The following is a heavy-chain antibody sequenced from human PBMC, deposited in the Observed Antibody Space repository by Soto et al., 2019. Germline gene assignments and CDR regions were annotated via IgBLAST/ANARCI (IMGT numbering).Heavy chain of an antibody. Sequence: QVQLVQSGADVKKPGSSVKVSCQASGVTFSSETLGWVRQAPGQGLGWVGGIIPLFGTASYAKKFQGRVTITADETTSTDYMELSSLRSDDTAVYFCATELGENPASPFDAWGQGTLVTVSS. V-gene: IGHV1-69*01. CDR1: GVTFSSET. J-gene: IGHJ4*02. CDR2: IIPLFGTA. D-gene: IGHD3-10*01. CDR3: ATELGENPASPFDA.